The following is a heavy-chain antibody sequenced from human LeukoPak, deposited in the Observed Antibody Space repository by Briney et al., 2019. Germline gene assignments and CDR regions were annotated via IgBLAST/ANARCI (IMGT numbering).Heavy chain of an antibody. J-gene: IGHJ4*02. CDR2: INPNSGGT. CDR3: ARDRGYCSGGSCYPNY. D-gene: IGHD2-15*01. V-gene: IGHV1-2*02. CDR1: GGTFSSYT. Sequence: ASVKVSCKASGGTFSSYTVTWVRQAPGQGLEWMGWINPNSGGTNYAQKFQGRVTMTRDTSISTAYMELSRLRSDDTAVYYCARDRGYCSGGSCYPNYWGQGTLVTVSS.